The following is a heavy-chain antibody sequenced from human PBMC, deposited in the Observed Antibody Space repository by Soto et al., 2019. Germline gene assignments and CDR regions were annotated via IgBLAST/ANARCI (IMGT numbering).Heavy chain of an antibody. V-gene: IGHV4-59*01. Sequence: SETPSLTCTVSGGSISSYYWSWIRQPPGKGLEWIGYIYYSGSTNYNPSLKSRATISVDTSKNQFSLKLSSVTAADTAVYYCARGYCSGGTCYRFNFDYWGQGTLVTVSS. J-gene: IGHJ4*02. D-gene: IGHD2-15*01. CDR1: GGSISSYY. CDR2: IYYSGST. CDR3: ARGYCSGGTCYRFNFDY.